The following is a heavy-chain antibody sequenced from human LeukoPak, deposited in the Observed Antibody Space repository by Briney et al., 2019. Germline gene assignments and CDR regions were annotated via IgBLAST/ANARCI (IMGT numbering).Heavy chain of an antibody. CDR2: IGETGGVT. CDR1: GFTFTTCA. Sequence: GGSLRLSCAASGFTFTTCAMNWVRQAPGKGLEWVSTIGETGGVTYYADSVKGRFTISRDNSKSTLYLQMNSLRAEDTAVYYCAKDPQPAPMGAYFDFWGQGTLVTVSS. V-gene: IGHV3-23*01. CDR3: AKDPQPAPMGAYFDF. J-gene: IGHJ4*02. D-gene: IGHD2-2*01.